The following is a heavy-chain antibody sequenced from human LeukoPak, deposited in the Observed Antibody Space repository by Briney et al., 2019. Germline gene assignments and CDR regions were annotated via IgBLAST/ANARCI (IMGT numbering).Heavy chain of an antibody. Sequence: SETLSLTCTVSGGSISGYYWSWIRQPPGKGPEWSGYIYYSGSTNYNPSLKSRVTISVDTSKNQFSLKMNSVTAADTAVYYCARLASSGWSHCDYWGQRTLVTVPS. D-gene: IGHD6-19*01. V-gene: IGHV4-59*08. CDR3: ARLASSGWSHCDY. J-gene: IGHJ4*02. CDR2: IYYSGST. CDR1: GGSISGYY.